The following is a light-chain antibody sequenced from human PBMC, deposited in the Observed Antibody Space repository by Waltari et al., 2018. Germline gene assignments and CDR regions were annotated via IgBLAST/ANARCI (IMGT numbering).Light chain of an antibody. J-gene: IGKJ2*01. CDR3: QQYYSTPYT. CDR2: GAS. V-gene: IGKV3-15*01. Sequence: EIVMTQSPATLSVSPGERATLSCRASQSVSINLAWYQQKPGQAPRLLIYGASTRATGIPARFSGSGSGTEFTLTISSLQAEDVAVYYCQQYYSTPYTFGQGTKLEIK. CDR1: QSVSIN.